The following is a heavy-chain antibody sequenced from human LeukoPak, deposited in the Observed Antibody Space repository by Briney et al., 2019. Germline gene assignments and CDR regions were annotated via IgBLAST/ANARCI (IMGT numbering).Heavy chain of an antibody. CDR1: GFTFSSYW. CDR2: IKEDGSEK. D-gene: IGHD5-24*01. CDR3: GMAMDV. Sequence: GGSLRLSCAASGFTFSSYWMSWVRQTPGKGLEWVANIKEDGSEKNYVDSVKGRFTISRDNAKNSLYLQMNILRAEDTAVYYCGMAMDVWGRGTTVTVSS. J-gene: IGHJ6*02. V-gene: IGHV3-7*05.